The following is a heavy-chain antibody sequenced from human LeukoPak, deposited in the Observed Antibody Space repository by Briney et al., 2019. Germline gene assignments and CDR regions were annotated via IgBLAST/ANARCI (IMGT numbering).Heavy chain of an antibody. V-gene: IGHV4-38-2*01. CDR1: GYSISRGYY. CDR3: ARAGWIITSGIVY. Sequence: MPSETLSLTCGVSGYSISRGYYWAWIRQPPGKGLEWIGTIYHTGSTYYNPSLESRVTISVDTSKNEFSLNLNSVTAADTAVYYCARAGWIITSGIVYWGQGSLVTVSS. J-gene: IGHJ4*02. D-gene: IGHD1-20*01. CDR2: IYHTGST.